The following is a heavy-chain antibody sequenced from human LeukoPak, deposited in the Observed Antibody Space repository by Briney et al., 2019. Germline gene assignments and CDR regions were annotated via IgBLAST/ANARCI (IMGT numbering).Heavy chain of an antibody. J-gene: IGHJ1*01. CDR2: ISGSSRHI. CDR3: ARGYCGGDCYGD. D-gene: IGHD2-21*02. Sequence: PGGSLRLSCAASGFTLSDYTMNWVRQAPGKGLEYVSSISGSSRHIYYADSVKGRFTISRDNTKSSLCLQMNSLRVEDMAVYYCARGYCGGDCYGDWGQGTLITVSS. V-gene: IGHV3-21*01. CDR1: GFTLSDYT.